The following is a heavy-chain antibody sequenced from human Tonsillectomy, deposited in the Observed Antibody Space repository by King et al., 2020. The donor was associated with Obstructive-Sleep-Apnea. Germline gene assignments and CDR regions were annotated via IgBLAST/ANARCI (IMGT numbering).Heavy chain of an antibody. Sequence: VQQVESGGGLVQPGESLRLSCAASGFTFVSYWMSWVRQAPGKGLEWVANINQDGSDKYYVDSVKGRFTVSRDNAKNSLYLQMNSLRAEDTAVYYCATGLFDPWGQGTLVTVSS. D-gene: IGHD3-10*01. CDR2: INQDGSDK. V-gene: IGHV3-7*01. J-gene: IGHJ5*02. CDR1: GFTFVSYW. CDR3: ATGLFDP.